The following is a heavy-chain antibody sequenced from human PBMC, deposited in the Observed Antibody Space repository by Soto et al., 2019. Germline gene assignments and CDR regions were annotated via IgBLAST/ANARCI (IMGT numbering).Heavy chain of an antibody. CDR3: VKDGSSGWPYFDDMDV. CDR2: ILYGGSKK. D-gene: IGHD6-19*01. V-gene: IGHV3-30*18. CDR1: GFTFSSYG. Sequence: GSLRLSCAASGFTFSSYGMHWVRQAPGKGLEWVAVILYGGSKKYYADSVKGRFTISRDNSKNALYLQMSSLRAEDTALYYCVKDGSSGWPYFDDMDVWGRGTTVTVSS. J-gene: IGHJ6*02.